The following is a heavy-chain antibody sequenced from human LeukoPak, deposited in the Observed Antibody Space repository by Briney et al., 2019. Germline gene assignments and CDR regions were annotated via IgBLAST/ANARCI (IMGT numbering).Heavy chain of an antibody. V-gene: IGHV3-30*04. J-gene: IGHJ4*02. CDR2: ILENGSYQ. CDR1: GLTFSSFA. D-gene: IGHD6-19*01. Sequence: SGGSLRLSCAASGLTFSSFAMHWVRQAPGKGLDWVAVILENGSYQYYADSVKGRFTISRDNSKNTLFLQMNSLRGEDSAIYFCARVQGGGYRTADYWGQGTLVTVSS. CDR3: ARVQGGGYRTADY.